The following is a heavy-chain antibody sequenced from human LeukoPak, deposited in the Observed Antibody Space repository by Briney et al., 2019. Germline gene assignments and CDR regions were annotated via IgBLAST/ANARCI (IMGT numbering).Heavy chain of an antibody. D-gene: IGHD5-18*01. J-gene: IGHJ6*03. CDR2: INHSGST. CDR1: GGSFSGYY. Sequence: SETLSLTCAVYGGSFSGYYWSRIRQPPGKGLEWIGEINHSGSTNYNPSLKSRVTISVDTSKNQFSLKLSSVTAADTAVYYCARGVVGGYSYGRNYYYYYMDVWGKGTTVTVSS. V-gene: IGHV4-34*01. CDR3: ARGVVGGYSYGRNYYYYYMDV.